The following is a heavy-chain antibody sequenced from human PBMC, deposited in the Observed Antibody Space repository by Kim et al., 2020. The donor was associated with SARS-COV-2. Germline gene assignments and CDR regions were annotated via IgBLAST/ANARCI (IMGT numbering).Heavy chain of an antibody. CDR3: AKAPRNYVSDFDY. D-gene: IGHD4-4*01. V-gene: IGHV3-23*01. J-gene: IGHJ4*02. Sequence: SADSVKGRFTISRDNSKNTLYLQMNSLRAEDTAVYYCAKAPRNYVSDFDYWGQGTLVTVSS.